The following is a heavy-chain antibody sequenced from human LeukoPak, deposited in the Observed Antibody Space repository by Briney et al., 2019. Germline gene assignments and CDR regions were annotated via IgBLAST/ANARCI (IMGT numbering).Heavy chain of an antibody. J-gene: IGHJ5*02. V-gene: IGHV1-2*02. CDR1: GYTFTGYY. Sequence: GASVKVSCKASGYTFTGYYLHWVRQAPGQGLEWMGWINPNSGGTKYAQKFQGKVTMTRDTSISTAYMDLIRLTSDDTAVYYCARDFSTGVLLSGCFDPWGQGTLVTVSS. CDR2: INPNSGGT. CDR3: ARDFSTGVLLSGCFDP. D-gene: IGHD3-10*01.